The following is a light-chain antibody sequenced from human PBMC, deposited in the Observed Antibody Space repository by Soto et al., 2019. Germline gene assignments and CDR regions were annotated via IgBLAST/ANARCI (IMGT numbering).Light chain of an antibody. V-gene: IGKV1-27*01. Sequence: DSQMTQSPSSRSASVGDRVTISCRASQGIGNYLAWYQQKPGKVPELLIYAASTLQPGVTSRFSGSGSGTDFTLTVSSLQPEDAATYYCQRYNSAPLTFGGGTKVDIK. J-gene: IGKJ4*01. CDR3: QRYNSAPLT. CDR2: AAS. CDR1: QGIGNY.